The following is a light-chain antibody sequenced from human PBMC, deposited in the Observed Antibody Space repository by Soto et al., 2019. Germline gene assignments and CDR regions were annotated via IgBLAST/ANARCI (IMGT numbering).Light chain of an antibody. CDR2: GAS. Sequence: DIVMTQSPSTLSVSPGERATLSCRASQSVYNKFAWYQQRPGQAPRLLIYGASTRATGIPARFSGGGSGTEFSLTISSLQYEDFAVYYCQQYNDWPMYSFGQGTRLEIK. CDR1: QSVYNK. V-gene: IGKV3-15*01. CDR3: QQYNDWPMYS. J-gene: IGKJ2*01.